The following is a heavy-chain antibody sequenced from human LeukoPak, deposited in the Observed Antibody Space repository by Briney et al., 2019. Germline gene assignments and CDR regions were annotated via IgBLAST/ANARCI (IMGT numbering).Heavy chain of an antibody. CDR3: ARHGDYYGSGVDY. D-gene: IGHD3-10*01. J-gene: IGHJ4*02. CDR1: GGSISSYY. Sequence: SETLSLTCTVSGGSISSYYWSWIRQPPGKGLEWIGYIYCSGSTDYNPSLKSRVTISVDTSKNQFSLKLSSVTAADTAVYYCARHGDYYGSGVDYWGQGTLVTVSS. V-gene: IGHV4-59*08. CDR2: IYCSGST.